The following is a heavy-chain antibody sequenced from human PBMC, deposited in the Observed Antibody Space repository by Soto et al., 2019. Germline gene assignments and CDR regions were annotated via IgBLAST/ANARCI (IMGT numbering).Heavy chain of an antibody. CDR3: VRDLYSSSGN. CDR2: IISSGKYI. J-gene: IGHJ4*02. CDR1: GFTFSSYS. D-gene: IGHD6-6*01. Sequence: DVQLVESGGGLVKPGGSLRLSCAASGFTFSSYSMNLARQAPWKGLEWVSTIISSGKYIYNADSVKGRFTISRDNAQNSLYLQMNSLRAEDTAVYYCVRDLYSSSGNWGQGTLVTVSS. V-gene: IGHV3-21*01.